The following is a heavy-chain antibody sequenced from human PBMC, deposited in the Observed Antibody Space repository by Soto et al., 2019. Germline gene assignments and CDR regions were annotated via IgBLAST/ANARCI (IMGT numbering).Heavy chain of an antibody. CDR1: GYTFASYA. J-gene: IGHJ4*02. CDR3: ARDPPPPDY. V-gene: IGHV1-18*01. Sequence: QVQLVQSGAEVKKPGASVKVSCKSSGYTFASYAISWMRQAPGQGLEWMGWISAYHGNTNYAQKLLGRVTMTTDTSTRTAYMELRSMRSDDTSVYYCARDPPPPDYWGQGTLATVSS. CDR2: ISAYHGNT.